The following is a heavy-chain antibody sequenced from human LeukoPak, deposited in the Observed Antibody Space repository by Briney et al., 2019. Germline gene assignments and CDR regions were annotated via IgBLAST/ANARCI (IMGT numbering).Heavy chain of an antibody. D-gene: IGHD3-9*01. CDR1: GFTFNTYA. CDR2: ISGSGENT. Sequence: GGSLRLSCAASGFTFNTYAMNWVRQAPGKGLEWVSSISGSGENTYYADSVKGRFTISRDNSKNALSLQMNSLRAEDTAVYYCAKGSVNYDILTGSYFDYWGQGTLVTVSS. V-gene: IGHV3-23*01. J-gene: IGHJ4*02. CDR3: AKGSVNYDILTGSYFDY.